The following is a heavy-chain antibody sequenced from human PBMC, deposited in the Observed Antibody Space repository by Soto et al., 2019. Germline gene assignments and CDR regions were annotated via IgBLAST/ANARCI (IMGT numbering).Heavy chain of an antibody. V-gene: IGHV1-69*14. D-gene: IGHD3-3*01. CDR3: ARDQIGAIFASTYYYYYGMDV. Sequence: QVQLVQSGAEVKKPGSSVKVSCKASGGTFSSYAISWVRQAPGQGLEWMGGIIPIFGTANYAQKFQGRVTITADKSTSTAYMELRSMRSEDTAVYYCARDQIGAIFASTYYYYYGMDVWGQGTTVTVSS. CDR2: IIPIFGTA. CDR1: GGTFSSYA. J-gene: IGHJ6*02.